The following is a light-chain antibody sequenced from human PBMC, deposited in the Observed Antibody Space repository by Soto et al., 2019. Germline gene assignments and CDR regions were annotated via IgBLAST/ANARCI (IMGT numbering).Light chain of an antibody. CDR1: SGHNSYA. J-gene: IGLJ3*02. CDR3: QTWGTGIQV. Sequence: QPVLTQSPSASASLGASVKLTCTLSSGHNSYAIAWHQQQPEKGPRYLMKFTSDGSNSKGDGIPERFSGSSSGAERYLTISSLQSEDEADYYCQTWGTGIQVFGGGTKLTVL. V-gene: IGLV4-69*01. CDR2: FTSDGSN.